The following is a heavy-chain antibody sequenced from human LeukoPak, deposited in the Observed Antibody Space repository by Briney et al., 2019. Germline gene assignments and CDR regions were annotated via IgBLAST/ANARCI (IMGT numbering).Heavy chain of an antibody. CDR2: ISWNSGSI. J-gene: IGHJ4*02. Sequence: GRSLRLSCAASGFTFDDYAMHWVRQAPGKGLEWVSGISWNSGSIGYADSVKGRFTIPRDNAKNSLYLQMNSLRAEDTALYYCAREPSDTAFDYWGQGTLVTVSS. CDR3: AREPSDTAFDY. CDR1: GFTFDDYA. D-gene: IGHD5-18*01. V-gene: IGHV3-9*01.